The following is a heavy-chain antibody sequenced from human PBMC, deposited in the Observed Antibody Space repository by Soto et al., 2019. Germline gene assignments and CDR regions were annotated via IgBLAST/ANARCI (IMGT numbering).Heavy chain of an antibody. CDR3: ARGNSGAFDI. D-gene: IGHD6-19*01. CDR1: GYTFTPYS. J-gene: IGHJ3*02. Sequence: QVQLVQSGAEVKKPGASVKVSCKASGYTFTPYSMHWVRKAPGQRLEGMGWMNPLNGDTKYSQRFQGRLTIIRDTSASTAYMELSSLRSEDTAIYYCARGNSGAFDIWGQGTMVTVSS. CDR2: MNPLNGDT. V-gene: IGHV1-3*01.